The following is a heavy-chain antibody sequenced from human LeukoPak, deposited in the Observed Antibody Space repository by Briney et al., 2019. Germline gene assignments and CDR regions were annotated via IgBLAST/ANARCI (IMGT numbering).Heavy chain of an antibody. CDR3: ARSGVGAIPFDAFDI. CDR1: GYTFTGYY. V-gene: IGHV1-2*02. J-gene: IGHJ3*02. CDR2: INPNSGGT. Sequence: ASVKVSCKASGYTFTGYYMHWVRQAPGQGVEWMGWINPNSGGTNYAQKFQGRVTMTRDTSISTAYMELSRLRSDDTAVYYCARSGVGAIPFDAFDIWGQGTMVTVSS. D-gene: IGHD1-26*01.